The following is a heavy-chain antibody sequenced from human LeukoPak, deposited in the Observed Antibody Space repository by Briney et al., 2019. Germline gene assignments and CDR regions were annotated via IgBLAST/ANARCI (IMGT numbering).Heavy chain of an antibody. CDR2: IYYSGST. Sequence: SETLSLTCTVSGGSISSSNYYWGWIRQPPGKGLEWIGSIYYSGSTYYTPSLKSRVTISVDTSKNQFSLKLSSVTAADTAVYYCARESRSSSWYVGGYYGMDVWGQGTTVTVSS. V-gene: IGHV4-39*07. J-gene: IGHJ6*02. D-gene: IGHD6-13*01. CDR3: ARESRSSSWYVGGYYGMDV. CDR1: GGSISSSNYY.